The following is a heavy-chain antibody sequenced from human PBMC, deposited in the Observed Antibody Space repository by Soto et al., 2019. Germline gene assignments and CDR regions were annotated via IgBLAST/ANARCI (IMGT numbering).Heavy chain of an antibody. CDR1: GYTFTSYA. V-gene: IGHV1-3*01. CDR2: INAGNGNT. D-gene: IGHD2-2*01. J-gene: IGHJ5*02. Sequence: WASVKVSCKASGYTFTSYAMHWVRQAPGQRLEWMGWINAGNGNTKYSQKFQGRVTITRDTSASTAYMELSSLRSEDTAVYYCARDPCTSCYYPDTPVNPDFDPWGQGTLVTVSS. CDR3: ARDPCTSCYYPDTPVNPDFDP.